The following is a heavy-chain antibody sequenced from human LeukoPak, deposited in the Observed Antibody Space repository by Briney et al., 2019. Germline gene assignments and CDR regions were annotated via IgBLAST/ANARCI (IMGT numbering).Heavy chain of an antibody. V-gene: IGHV1-8*01. CDR1: GYTLTSYD. CDR3: ARVLGLAAAGTRWHYYYGMDV. CDR2: MNPNSGNT. D-gene: IGHD6-13*01. J-gene: IGHJ6*02. Sequence: ASVKVSCKASGYTLTSYDINWVRQATGQGLEWMGWMNPNSGNTGYAQKFQGRVTMTRNTSISTAYMELSSLRSEDTAVYYCARVLGLAAAGTRWHYYYGMDVWGQGTTVTVSS.